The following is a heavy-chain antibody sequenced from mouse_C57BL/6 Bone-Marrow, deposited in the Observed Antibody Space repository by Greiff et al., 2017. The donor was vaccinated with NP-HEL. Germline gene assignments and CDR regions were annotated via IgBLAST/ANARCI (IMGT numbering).Heavy chain of an antibody. Sequence: QVQLQQPGAELVKPGASVKLSCKASGYTFTSYWMHWVKQRPGRGLEWIGRIDPNSGGTKYNEKFKSKATLTVDKPSSTAYMQLSSLTSEDSAVYYCARSWNYGSSYGWYFDVWGTGTPVTVSS. CDR2: IDPNSGGT. CDR1: GYTFTSYW. D-gene: IGHD1-1*01. CDR3: ARSWNYGSSYGWYFDV. V-gene: IGHV1-72*01. J-gene: IGHJ1*03.